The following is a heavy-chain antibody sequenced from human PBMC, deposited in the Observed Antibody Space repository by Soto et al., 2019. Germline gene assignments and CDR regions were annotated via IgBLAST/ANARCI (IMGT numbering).Heavy chain of an antibody. CDR3: ARVDIVATIRWYFDL. V-gene: IGHV3-23*01. D-gene: IGHD5-12*01. CDR2: IGGSGAIT. CDR1: GFIFSNYA. Sequence: EVQLLESGGTLVQPGGSLRLSCAASGFIFSNYAMSWVRQAPGKGLEWVSSIGGSGAITHYADSVKGRFTISRDNSKNTLYLQMNSLRAEDTAVYYCARVDIVATIRWYFDLWGRGTLVTVSS. J-gene: IGHJ2*01.